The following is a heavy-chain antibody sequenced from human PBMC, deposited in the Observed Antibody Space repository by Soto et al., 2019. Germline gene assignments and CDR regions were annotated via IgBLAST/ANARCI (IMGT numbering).Heavy chain of an antibody. J-gene: IGHJ4*02. V-gene: IGHV4-34*01. CDR1: GGSFSAYY. CDR3: ARQAARGPLDY. Sequence: SETLSLTCAVYGGSFSAYYWSWIRQPPGKGLEWIGEINHSGGTSYNPSLKSRVTISVDTSKNQFSLKLSSVTAADTAVYYCARQAARGPLDYWGQGTLVTVSS. CDR2: INHSGGT. D-gene: IGHD6-13*01.